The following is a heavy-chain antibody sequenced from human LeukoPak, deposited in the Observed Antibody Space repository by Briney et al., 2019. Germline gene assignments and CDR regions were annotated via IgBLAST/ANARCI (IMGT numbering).Heavy chain of an antibody. V-gene: IGHV3-30*18. D-gene: IGHD3-22*01. J-gene: IGHJ4*02. CDR2: ISYDGSNK. CDR1: GFTFSSYG. CDR3: AKVDYYDSSGYYQTFDY. Sequence: PGGSLRLSCAASGFTFSSYGMHWVRQAPGKGLEWVAVISYDGSNKYYADSVKGRFTISRDNSKNTLYLQMNSLRAEDTAVYYCAKVDYYDSSGYYQTFDYWGQGTLVTVSS.